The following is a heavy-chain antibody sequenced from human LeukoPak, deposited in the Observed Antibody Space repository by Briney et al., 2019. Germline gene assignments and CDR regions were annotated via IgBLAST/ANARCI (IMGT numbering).Heavy chain of an antibody. D-gene: IGHD2-2*03. CDR3: ARGGGYCSSTSCYLSDWFDP. V-gene: IGHV3-21*01. Sequence: GGSLRLSCAASGFTFSSYSMNWVRQAPGKGLEWVSSISSSSSYIYYADSVKGRFTISRDNAKNSLYLQMNSLRAEDTAVYYCARGGGYCSSTSCYLSDWFDPWGQGTLVTVSS. CDR1: GFTFSSYS. CDR2: ISSSSSYI. J-gene: IGHJ5*02.